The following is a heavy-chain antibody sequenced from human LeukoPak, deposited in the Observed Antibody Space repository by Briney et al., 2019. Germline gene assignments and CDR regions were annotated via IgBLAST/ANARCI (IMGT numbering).Heavy chain of an antibody. CDR1: GGSLSGFY. J-gene: IGHJ4*02. V-gene: IGHV4-34*01. Sequence: SETLSLTCGVYGGSLSGFYWNWIRQPPGKGLEWIGEMNPSGRTTYNPSLKSRVSMSLDTSKNQFSLKLSSVTAADTAVYYCARQSIALAATGNWGQGTLVTVSS. CDR3: ARQSIALAATGN. CDR2: MNPSGRT. D-gene: IGHD6-19*01.